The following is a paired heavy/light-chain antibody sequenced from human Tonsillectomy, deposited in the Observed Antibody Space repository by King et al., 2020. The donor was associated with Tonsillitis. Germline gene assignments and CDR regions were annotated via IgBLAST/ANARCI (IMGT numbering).Heavy chain of an antibody. CDR2: IYTSGST. Sequence: QVQLQESGPGLVKPSQTLSLTCTVSGGSISSGSYYWSWIRQPAGKGLEWIGRIYTSGSTNYNPSLKSRVTMSVDTSKNQFSLKLSSVTAADTAVYYCARGYDFWSGYSGWFDPWGQGTLVTVSS. J-gene: IGHJ5*02. V-gene: IGHV4-61*02. D-gene: IGHD3-3*01. CDR1: GGSISSGSYY. CDR3: ARGYDFWSGYSGWFDP.
Light chain of an antibody. CDR2: AAS. V-gene: IGKV1-12*01. Sequence: DIQMTQSPSSVSASVGDRVTITCRASQGISSWLAWYQQKPGKAPKLLIYAASSLQSGVPSRFSGSGSGTDFTLTISSLQAEDVAVYYCQQYYSTPYTFGQGTKLEIK. CDR3: QQYYSTPYT. CDR1: QGISSW. J-gene: IGKJ2*01.